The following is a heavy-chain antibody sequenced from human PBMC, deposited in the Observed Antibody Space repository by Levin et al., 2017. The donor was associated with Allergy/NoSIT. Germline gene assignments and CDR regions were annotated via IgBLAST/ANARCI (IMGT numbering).Heavy chain of an antibody. J-gene: IGHJ2*01. CDR1: GGSISSYY. Sequence: PSETLSLTCTVSGGSISSYYWSWIRQPPGKGLEWIGYIYYSGSTNYNPSLKSRVTISVDTSKNQFSLKLSSVTAADTAVYYCARGGCTNGVCYFDWYFDLWGRGTLVTVSS. V-gene: IGHV4-59*08. D-gene: IGHD2-8*01. CDR3: ARGGCTNGVCYFDWYFDL. CDR2: IYYSGST.